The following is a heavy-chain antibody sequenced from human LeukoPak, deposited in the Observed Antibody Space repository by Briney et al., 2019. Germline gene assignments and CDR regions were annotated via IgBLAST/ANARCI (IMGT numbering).Heavy chain of an antibody. Sequence: ASVKVSCKASGYTFTSCYMHWVRQAPGQGLEWMGIINPSGGSTSYAQKFQGRVTMTRDTSTSTVYMELSSLRSEDTAVYYCAVVPAAMGDWFDPWGQGTLVTVSS. J-gene: IGHJ5*02. V-gene: IGHV1-46*01. CDR1: GYTFTSCY. D-gene: IGHD2-2*01. CDR2: INPSGGST. CDR3: AVVPAAMGDWFDP.